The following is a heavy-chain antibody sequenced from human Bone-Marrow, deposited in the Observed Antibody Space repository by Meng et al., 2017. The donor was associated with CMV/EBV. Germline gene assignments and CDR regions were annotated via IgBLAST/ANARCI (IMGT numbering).Heavy chain of an antibody. CDR3: ARENGGNTNGMDV. CDR1: GFTFSSYG. V-gene: IGHV3-30*02. D-gene: IGHD2-15*01. Sequence: GGSLRLSCAASGFTFSSYGMHWVRQAPGKGLEWVAFIRYDGSNKYYADSVKGRFTISRDNSKNTLYLQMNSLRAEDTAVYYCARENGGNTNGMDVWGQGTTVTVSS. J-gene: IGHJ6*02. CDR2: IRYDGSNK.